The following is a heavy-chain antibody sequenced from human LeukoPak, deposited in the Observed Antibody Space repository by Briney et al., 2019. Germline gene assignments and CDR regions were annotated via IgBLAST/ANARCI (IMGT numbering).Heavy chain of an antibody. CDR3: ARPQGYCSGGSCSFDY. D-gene: IGHD2-15*01. V-gene: IGHV4-61*02. J-gene: IGHJ4*02. CDR2: IYSSGST. Sequence: SETLSLTCTVSGGSISSGSYYWSWIRQPAGKGLEWIGRIYSSGSTNYNPSLKSRVSMSVDTSKNQFSLRLSSVTAADTAVYYCARPQGYCSGGSCSFDYWGQGTLVTVSS. CDR1: GGSISSGSYY.